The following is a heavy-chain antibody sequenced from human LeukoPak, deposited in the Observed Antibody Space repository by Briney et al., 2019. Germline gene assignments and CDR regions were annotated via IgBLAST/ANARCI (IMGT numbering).Heavy chain of an antibody. D-gene: IGHD2-21*01. CDR1: GFSVSSNY. CDR2: IYSGGST. CDR3: ARAHSGYYFDY. V-gene: IGHV3-53*01. J-gene: IGHJ4*02. Sequence: GGSLRLSCAASGFSVSSNYMSWVRQAPGKGLEWVSIIYSGGSTYYTDSVKGRFSISRDNSKNTLYLQMNNLRAEDTAVYYCARAHSGYYFDYWGQGTLVTVSS.